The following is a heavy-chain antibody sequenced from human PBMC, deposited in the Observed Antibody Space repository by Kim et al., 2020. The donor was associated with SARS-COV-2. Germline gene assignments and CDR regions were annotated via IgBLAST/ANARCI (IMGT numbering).Heavy chain of an antibody. V-gene: IGHV4-34*01. Sequence: SETLSLTCAVYGGSFSGYYWSWIRQPPGKGLEWIGEINHSGSTNYNPALKSRVTISVDTSKNQFSLKLSSVTAADTAVYYCARGGCSGGSCYSLLPSDYWGQGTLVTVSS. CDR2: INHSGST. CDR1: GGSFSGYY. D-gene: IGHD2-15*01. CDR3: ARGGCSGGSCYSLLPSDY. J-gene: IGHJ4*02.